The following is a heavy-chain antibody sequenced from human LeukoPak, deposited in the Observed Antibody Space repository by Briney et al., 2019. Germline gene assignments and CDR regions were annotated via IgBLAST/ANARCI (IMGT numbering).Heavy chain of an antibody. CDR3: ARARSGHAFDI. J-gene: IGHJ3*02. D-gene: IGHD3-3*01. CDR2: ISSSSSYI. CDR1: GFTFSSYS. V-gene: IGHV3-21*01. Sequence: GGSLRLSCAASGFTFSSYSVNWVRQAPGKGLEWVSSISSSSSYIYYADSVKGRFTISRDNAKNSLYLQMNSLRAEDTAVYYCARARSGHAFDIWGQGTMVTVSS.